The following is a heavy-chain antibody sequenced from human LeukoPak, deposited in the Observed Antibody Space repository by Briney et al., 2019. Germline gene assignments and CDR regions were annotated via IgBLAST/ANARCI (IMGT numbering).Heavy chain of an antibody. CDR3: ARDSGERGSGSYLIAY. CDR1: GYTFTDYY. Sequence: ASVKVSCKASGYTFTDYYIHWVRQAPGEGLQWMGWINPNSGSTNYAQRFQDRVTMTRDTSISTAYMELSRLRSDDTAVYYCARDSGERGSGSYLIAYWGQGTLVTVSS. J-gene: IGHJ4*02. CDR2: INPNSGST. D-gene: IGHD3-10*01. V-gene: IGHV1-2*02.